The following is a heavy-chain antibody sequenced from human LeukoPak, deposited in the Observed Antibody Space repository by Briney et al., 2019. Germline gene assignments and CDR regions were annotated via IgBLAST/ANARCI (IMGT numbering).Heavy chain of an antibody. CDR2: ISYDGSNK. CDR3: ARDRWYYYDSSDYYHDAFDI. Sequence: GGSLRLPCAASGFTFSSYAMHWVRQAPGKGLEWVAVISYDGSNKYYADSVKGRFTISRDNSKNTLYLQMNSLRAEDTAVYYCARDRWYYYDSSDYYHDAFDIWGQGTMVTVSS. J-gene: IGHJ3*02. CDR1: GFTFSSYA. V-gene: IGHV3-30*04. D-gene: IGHD3-22*01.